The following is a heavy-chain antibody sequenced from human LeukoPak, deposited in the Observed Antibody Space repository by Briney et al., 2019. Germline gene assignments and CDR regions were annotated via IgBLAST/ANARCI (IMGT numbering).Heavy chain of an antibody. CDR1: GGTFSSYA. CDR2: INPNSGGT. Sequence: ASVKVSCKASGGTFSSYAISWVRQAPGQGLEWMGWINPNSGGTNYAQKFQGRVTMTTDTSMSTAYMELSGLTSDDTAVYYCARAGGRSWFDPWGQGTLVTVSS. J-gene: IGHJ5*02. CDR3: ARAGGRSWFDP. V-gene: IGHV1-2*02.